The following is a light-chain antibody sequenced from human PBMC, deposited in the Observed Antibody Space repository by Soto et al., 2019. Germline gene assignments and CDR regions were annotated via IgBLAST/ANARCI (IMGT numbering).Light chain of an antibody. CDR1: QSVNRN. V-gene: IGKV3-15*01. J-gene: IGKJ4*01. CDR2: GAS. CDR3: QQYNNGPPAT. Sequence: EIVLTQSPATLSVSPGEGATLSCRASQSVNRNLAWYQQRPGQAPRLLMYGASVRASGAPGRFRGSGSGTEFSLTISSQQAEDFAIYYCQQYNNGPPATFGGGTKVEIK.